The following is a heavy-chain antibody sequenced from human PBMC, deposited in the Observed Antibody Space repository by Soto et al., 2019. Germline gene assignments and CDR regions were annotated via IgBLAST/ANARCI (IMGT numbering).Heavy chain of an antibody. Sequence: QVQLQESGPGLVKPSGTLSLTCAVSGGSISSSNWWSWVRQPPGQGLEWIGQIYHSGSTNYNPSLKSRVTISVDKSKNHFSLELSSVTAADTAVYYCARDHPSSSSPGVDAFDIWGQGTMVTVSS. CDR2: IYHSGST. V-gene: IGHV4-4*02. J-gene: IGHJ3*02. D-gene: IGHD6-13*01. CDR1: GGSISSSNW. CDR3: ARDHPSSSSPGVDAFDI.